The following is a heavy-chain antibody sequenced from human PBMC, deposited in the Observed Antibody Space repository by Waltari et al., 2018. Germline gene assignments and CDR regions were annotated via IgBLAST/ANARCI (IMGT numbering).Heavy chain of an antibody. D-gene: IGHD3-22*01. CDR2: RKKDGSEE. CDR3: ARDQWFAFDI. V-gene: IGHV3-7*01. Sequence: EVQLVESGGGLVQPGGSLRLSCAASGFTLSSYWMRWVRQARGKGLGWVANRKKDGSEEYYVDSVRGRFTISRDNAKNSLYLQMNSLRPEDTAVYYCARDQWFAFDIWGQGTMVTVSS. CDR1: GFTLSSYW. J-gene: IGHJ3*02.